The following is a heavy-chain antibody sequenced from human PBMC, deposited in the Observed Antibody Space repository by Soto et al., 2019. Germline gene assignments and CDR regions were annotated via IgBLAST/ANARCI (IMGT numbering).Heavy chain of an antibody. Sequence: PGGSLRLSCAASGFTFSDHYMDWVRQAPGKGLEWVGRTRNKANSYTTEYAASVKGRFTISRDDSKNTLYLQMNSLRAEDTAVYYCANPHWGQGTLVTVSS. CDR3: ANPH. J-gene: IGHJ4*02. CDR2: TRNKANSYTT. CDR1: GFTFSDHY. V-gene: IGHV3-72*01.